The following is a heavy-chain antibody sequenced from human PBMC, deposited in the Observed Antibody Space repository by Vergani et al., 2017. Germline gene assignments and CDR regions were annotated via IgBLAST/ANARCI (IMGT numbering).Heavy chain of an antibody. Sequence: QVQLQESGPGLVKPSQTLSLTCTVSGGPISSGSYYWSWTRQPAGKGLEWIGRIYTSGSTNYNPSLKSRVTISVDTSKNQFSLKLSSVTAADTAVYYCARDKEGVYFDYWGQGTLVTGSS. D-gene: IGHD3-16*01. V-gene: IGHV4-61*02. J-gene: IGHJ4*02. CDR2: IYTSGST. CDR1: GGPISSGSYY. CDR3: ARDKEGVYFDY.